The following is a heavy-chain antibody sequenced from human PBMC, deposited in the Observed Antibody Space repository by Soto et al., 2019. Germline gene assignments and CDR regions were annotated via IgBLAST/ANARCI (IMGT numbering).Heavy chain of an antibody. CDR2: TIPVFNTA. V-gene: IGHV1-69*06. J-gene: IGHJ3*02. D-gene: IGHD3-10*01. Sequence: QVQLEQSGAEVKKPGSSVKVSCKASGGTLSDHGVAWLRQAPGQGLEWMGGTIPVFNTAKYAQKFKGRVTVTADKFTNIAYMELSSLRPEDTAFYFCARGVYGSGNYYTGPSAFDIWGQGTMVIVSS. CDR1: GGTLSDHG. CDR3: ARGVYGSGNYYTGPSAFDI.